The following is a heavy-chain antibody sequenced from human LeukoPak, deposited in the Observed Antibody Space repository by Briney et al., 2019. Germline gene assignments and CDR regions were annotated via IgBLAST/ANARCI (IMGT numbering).Heavy chain of an antibody. J-gene: IGHJ4*02. CDR3: VKVDT. D-gene: IGHD3-22*01. Sequence: GGSLRLSCAASGFTFSSYAMHWVRQAPGKGLEWVAVISYDGSNKYYADSVKGRFTISRDNSRNTLYLQMDSLSAEDTAVYYCVKVDTWGQGTLVTVSS. CDR1: GFTFSSYA. V-gene: IGHV3-30*04. CDR2: ISYDGSNK.